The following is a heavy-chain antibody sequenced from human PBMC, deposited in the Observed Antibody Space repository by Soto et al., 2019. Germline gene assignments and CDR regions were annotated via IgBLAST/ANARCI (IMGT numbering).Heavy chain of an antibody. J-gene: IGHJ6*02. Sequence: EESLRLSCAASGFTFSNYGMHWVRQAPGKGLQWVAVISYDGSDKYYADSVKGRFSISRDNSKNTLYLQMNSLRAEDTAVYYCAKVTGYCSSSSCRRDYYYYYGMDVWGQGTTVTVSS. D-gene: IGHD2-2*01. CDR1: GFTFSNYG. CDR3: AKVTGYCSSSSCRRDYYYYYGMDV. V-gene: IGHV3-30*18. CDR2: ISYDGSDK.